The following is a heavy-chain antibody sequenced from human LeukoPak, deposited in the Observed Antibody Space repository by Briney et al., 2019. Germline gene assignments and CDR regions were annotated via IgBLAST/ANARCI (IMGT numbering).Heavy chain of an antibody. D-gene: IGHD1-26*01. CDR2: ISGSGGST. CDR1: GFTFSSYA. J-gene: IGHJ6*02. CDR3: AKADSGSYYYYGMDV. Sequence: GGSLRLSCAASGFTFSSYAMSWVRQAPGKGLEWVSAISGSGGSTYYADSVKGRSTISRDNSKNTLYLQMNSLRAEDTAVYYCAKADSGSYYYYGMDVWGQGTTVTVSS. V-gene: IGHV3-23*01.